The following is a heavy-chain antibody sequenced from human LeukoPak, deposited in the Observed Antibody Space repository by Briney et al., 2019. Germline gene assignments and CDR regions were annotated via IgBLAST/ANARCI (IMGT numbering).Heavy chain of an antibody. Sequence: GGSLRLSCAASGFTFDDYAMHWVRQAPGKGLEWVSGISWNSGSIGYADSVKGRFTISRDNAKNSLYLQGNSLRAEDMALYYCATSKGSNYAFDYWGQGTLVTVSS. D-gene: IGHD4-11*01. CDR3: ATSKGSNYAFDY. V-gene: IGHV3-9*03. CDR1: GFTFDDYA. CDR2: ISWNSGSI. J-gene: IGHJ4*02.